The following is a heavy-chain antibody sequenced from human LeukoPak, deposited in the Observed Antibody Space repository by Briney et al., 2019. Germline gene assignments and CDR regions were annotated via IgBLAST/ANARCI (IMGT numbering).Heavy chain of an antibody. V-gene: IGHV3-23*01. D-gene: IGHD3-22*01. CDR2: VSGSGGST. J-gene: IGHJ4*02. CDR1: GFTFSSYA. CDR3: ASGIAVVPTKGVDY. Sequence: HPGGSLRLSCAASGFTFSSYAMSWVRQAPGKGLEWVLSVSGSGGSTYYADSVKGRFTISRDNSKNTLYLQMNSLRAEDTAVYYCASGIAVVPTKGVDYWGQGTLVTVSS.